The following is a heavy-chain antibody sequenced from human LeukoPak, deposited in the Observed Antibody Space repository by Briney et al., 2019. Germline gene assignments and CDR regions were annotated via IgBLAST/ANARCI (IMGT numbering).Heavy chain of an antibody. CDR1: GFTFSSYA. CDR3: AKGGPDILTRYHGAPPDY. D-gene: IGHD3-9*01. Sequence: GGSLRLSCAASGFTFSSYAMSWVRQAPGKGLEWVSAISGSGGSTHYADSVKGRFTISRDNSKNTLYLQMNSLRAEDTAVYYCAKGGPDILTRYHGAPPDYWGQGTLVTVSS. CDR2: ISGSGGST. J-gene: IGHJ4*02. V-gene: IGHV3-23*01.